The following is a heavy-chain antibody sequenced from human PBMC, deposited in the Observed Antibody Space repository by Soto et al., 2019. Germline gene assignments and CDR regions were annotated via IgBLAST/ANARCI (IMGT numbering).Heavy chain of an antibody. CDR1: GGTFSSYT. D-gene: IGHD3-3*01. V-gene: IGHV1-69*08. J-gene: IGHJ5*02. CDR3: ARDEHDFWSGYQINWFDP. Sequence: QVQLVQSGAEVKKPGSSVKVSCKASGGTFSSYTISWVRQAPGQGLEWMGRIIPILGIANYAQKFQGRVTITVDKSTSTAYMELSSLRSEDTAVYYCARDEHDFWSGYQINWFDPWGQGTLVTVSS. CDR2: IIPILGIA.